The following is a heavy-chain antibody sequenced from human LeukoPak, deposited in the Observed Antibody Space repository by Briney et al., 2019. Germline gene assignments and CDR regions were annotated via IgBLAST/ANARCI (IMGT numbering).Heavy chain of an antibody. CDR2: IHYSGST. V-gene: IGHV4-39*01. D-gene: IGHD2-2*01. CDR3: ARPPVVSVAKLWEYFDL. CDR1: GGSISSSSYY. J-gene: IGHJ2*01. Sequence: SETLSLTCTVSGGSISSSSYYWGWIRQPPGKGLEWIGSIHYSGSTYYNPSLKSRVTISVDTSKNQFSLKLRSVTAADTSVYYCARPPVVSVAKLWEYFDLWGRGTLVTVSS.